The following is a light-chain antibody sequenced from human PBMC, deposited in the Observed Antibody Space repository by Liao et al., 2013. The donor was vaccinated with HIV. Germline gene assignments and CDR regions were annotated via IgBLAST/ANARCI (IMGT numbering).Light chain of an antibody. V-gene: IGLV3-16*01. CDR2: QDT. CDR1: KLGAKY. Sequence: SYELTQPPSVSVSPGQTASITCSGDKLGAKYACWYQQKPGQSPVLVIYQDTKRPSGIPERFAGSSSGTIATLTISGVQAEDEADYYCLSADSSATYRLFGGGTKLTVL. CDR3: LSADSSATYRL. J-gene: IGLJ3*02.